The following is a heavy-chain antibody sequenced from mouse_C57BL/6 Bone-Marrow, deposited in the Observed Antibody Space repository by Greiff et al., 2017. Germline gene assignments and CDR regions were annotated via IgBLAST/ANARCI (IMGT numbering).Heavy chain of an antibody. D-gene: IGHD1-1*01. J-gene: IGHJ4*01. CDR3: ARDYYGSSWGYYAMDY. V-gene: IGHV14-3*01. CDR1: GFNIKNTY. Sequence: EVQLQQSVAELVRPGASVKLSCTASGFNIKNTYMHWVKQRPEQGLEWIGRIDPANGNTKYAPKFQGKATITADTSSNTAYLQLSSLTSEDTAIYYCARDYYGSSWGYYAMDYWGQGTSVTVSS. CDR2: IDPANGNT.